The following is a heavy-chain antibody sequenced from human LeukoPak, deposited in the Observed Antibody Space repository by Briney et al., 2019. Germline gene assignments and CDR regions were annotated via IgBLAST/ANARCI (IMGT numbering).Heavy chain of an antibody. CDR2: IYSGGST. J-gene: IGHJ3*02. D-gene: IGHD6-25*01. CDR3: AREGPSRLRPDAFDI. Sequence: PGGSLRLSCAASGFTVSSNYMSCVRQAPGKGLEWVSVIYSGGSTYYADSVKGRFTISRDNSKNTLYLQMNSLRAEDTAVYYCAREGPSRLRPDAFDIWGQGTMVTVSS. CDR1: GFTVSSNY. V-gene: IGHV3-53*01.